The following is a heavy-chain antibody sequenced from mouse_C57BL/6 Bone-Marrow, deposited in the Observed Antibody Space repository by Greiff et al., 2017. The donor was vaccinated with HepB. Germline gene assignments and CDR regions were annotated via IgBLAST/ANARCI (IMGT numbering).Heavy chain of an antibody. J-gene: IGHJ3*01. CDR2: IRLKSDNYAT. V-gene: IGHV6-3*01. CDR3: TDHYYDYEEWFAY. CDR1: GFTFSNYW. Sequence: EVKVEESGGGLVQPGGSMKLSCVASGFTFSNYWMNWVRQSPEKGLEWVAQIRLKSDNYATHYAESVKGRFTISRDDSQSSVYLQMNNLRAEDTGIYYCTDHYYDYEEWFAYWGQGTLVTVSA. D-gene: IGHD2-4*01.